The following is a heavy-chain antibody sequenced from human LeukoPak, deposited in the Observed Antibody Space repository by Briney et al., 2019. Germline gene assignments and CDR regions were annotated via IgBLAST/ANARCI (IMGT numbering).Heavy chain of an antibody. CDR2: IYYSGNT. V-gene: IGHV4-30-4*01. Sequence: SETLSLTCTVSGGSISGGDFYWSWIRQSPGRGLEWIGYIYYSGNTYYNPSLKSRVTISVNTSKNQFSLNLSSVTAADTAMYYCAREQLVGSRYFDYWGQGTLVTVSS. J-gene: IGHJ4*02. CDR1: GGSISGGDFY. CDR3: AREQLVGSRYFDY. D-gene: IGHD6-6*01.